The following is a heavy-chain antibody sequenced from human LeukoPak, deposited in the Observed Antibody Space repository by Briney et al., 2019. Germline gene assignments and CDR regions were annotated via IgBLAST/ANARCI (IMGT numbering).Heavy chain of an antibody. V-gene: IGHV3-7*01. Sequence: GGSLRLSCAASGFTFTDSYMTWVRQAPGKGLEWVANIKQDGSEKYYVDSVKGRFTISRDNAKNSLYLQMNSLRAEDTAVYYCASLGYWGQGTLVTVSS. J-gene: IGHJ4*02. CDR3: ASLGY. CDR1: GFTFTDSY. CDR2: IKQDGSEK.